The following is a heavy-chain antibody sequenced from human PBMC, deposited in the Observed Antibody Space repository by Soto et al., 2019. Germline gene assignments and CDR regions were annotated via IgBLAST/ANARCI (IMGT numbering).Heavy chain of an antibody. CDR3: ARGSGDDSSGHPYYYGMDV. CDR2: MNPNSGNT. J-gene: IGHJ6*02. CDR1: GYTFTSYD. V-gene: IGHV1-8*01. Sequence: QVQLVQSGAEVKKPGASVKVSCKASGYTFTSYDINWVRQATGQGLEWMGWMNPNSGNTGYAQKFQGRVTMTRNTSISTAYMELSSLRSEDTAVYYCARGSGDDSSGHPYYYGMDVWGQGTTVTVSS. D-gene: IGHD3-22*01.